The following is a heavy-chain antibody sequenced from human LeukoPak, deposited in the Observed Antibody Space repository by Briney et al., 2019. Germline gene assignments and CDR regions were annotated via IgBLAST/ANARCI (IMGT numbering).Heavy chain of an antibody. CDR1: GGSISSGDYY. V-gene: IGHV4-30-4*01. CDR2: IYYSGST. Sequence: SETLSLTCTVSGGSISSGDYYRSWIRQPPGKGLEGIGYIYYSGSTYYNPSLKSRVTISVDTSKNQFSLKLSSVTAADTAVYYCASAVGAYHRPFDYWGQGTLVTVSS. CDR3: ASAVGAYHRPFDY. J-gene: IGHJ4*02. D-gene: IGHD1-26*01.